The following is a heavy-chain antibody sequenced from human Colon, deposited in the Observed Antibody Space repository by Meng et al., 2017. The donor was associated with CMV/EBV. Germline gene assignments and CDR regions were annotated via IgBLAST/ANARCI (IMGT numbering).Heavy chain of an antibody. CDR1: GVSSHSFF. CDR2: IQTTDHPLYNPEA. D-gene: IGHD1-26*01. Sequence: QAHPAESGPGLVKPSEPLPLTCSVSGVSSHSFFWGWTRQPVGKGLEWIGRIQTTDHPLYNPEASYNPSLRSRVTVSIDTSKNQFYLNLRSVSASDTAVYYCARVGKVDIHPTSGLGGFPIEDWGQGTLVTVSS. V-gene: IGHV4-4*07. J-gene: IGHJ4*02. CDR3: ARVGKVDIHPTSGLGGFPIED.